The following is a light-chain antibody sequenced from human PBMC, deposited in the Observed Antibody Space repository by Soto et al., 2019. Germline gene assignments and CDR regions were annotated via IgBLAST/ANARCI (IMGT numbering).Light chain of an antibody. V-gene: IGLV2-14*01. J-gene: IGLJ3*02. CDR3: SSFTRSSTWL. Sequence: QSALTQPVSVSGSPGQSITISCTGTSSDVGGYNYVSWYQQHPGKAPKLMIYEVNNRPSGVSNRFSGSKSGNTASLTISGLQAEDEADYYCSSFTRSSTWLFGGGTKLTVL. CDR1: SSDVGGYNY. CDR2: EVN.